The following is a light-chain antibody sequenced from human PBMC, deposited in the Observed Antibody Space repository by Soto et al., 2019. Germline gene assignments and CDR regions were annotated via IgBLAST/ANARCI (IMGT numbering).Light chain of an antibody. Sequence: EIVLTQSPGTLSLSPGERATLSCRASQSVSSYLAWYQQKPGQAPRLLIYDASNRATGIPARFSGSGSGTDFTLTISSLEPEDFAVYYCQQRSNWPPATFGQGTRLE. V-gene: IGKV3-11*01. CDR3: QQRSNWPPAT. CDR1: QSVSSY. J-gene: IGKJ5*01. CDR2: DAS.